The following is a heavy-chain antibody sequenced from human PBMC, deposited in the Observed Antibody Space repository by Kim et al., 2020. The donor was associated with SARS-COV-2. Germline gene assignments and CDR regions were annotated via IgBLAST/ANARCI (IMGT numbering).Heavy chain of an antibody. J-gene: IGHJ3*01. CDR3: AREILNVFGV. CDR1: GDSVSRNNAA. V-gene: IGHV6-1*01. Sequence: SQTLSLTCDISGDSVSRNNAAWNWIRQSPSRGLEWLGRTYYTSNRYNDYAVSVKSRVNINPDTSKNRVSLQLNSVTPEDTAVYYCAREILNVFGVWGQGTMVTVSS. CDR2: TYYTSNRYN.